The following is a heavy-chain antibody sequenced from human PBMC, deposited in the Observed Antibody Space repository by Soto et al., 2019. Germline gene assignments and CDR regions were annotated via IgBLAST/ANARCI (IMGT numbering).Heavy chain of an antibody. CDR3: ATSMRGRHIFDP. CDR2: IDPSDSYT. Sequence: PGESLKISCKGSGYSFTSYWISWVRQMPGKGLEWMGRIDPSDSYTNYSPSFQGHVTISADKSITTAYLQWSSLKASDTAMYYCATSMRGRHIFDPWGQGTLVTVSS. J-gene: IGHJ5*02. V-gene: IGHV5-10-1*01. CDR1: GYSFTSYW.